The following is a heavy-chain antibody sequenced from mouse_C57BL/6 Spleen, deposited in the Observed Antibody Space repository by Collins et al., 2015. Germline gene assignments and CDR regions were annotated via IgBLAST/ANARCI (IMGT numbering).Heavy chain of an antibody. D-gene: IGHD2-4*01. Sequence: DVQLQESGPGLVKPSQSLSLTRSVTGYSITSGYYWNWIRQFPGNKLEWMGYISYDGSNNYNPSLKNRISITRDTSKNQFFLKLNSVTTEDTATYYCARGDYDGWFAYWGQGTLVTVSA. J-gene: IGHJ3*01. CDR2: ISYDGSN. V-gene: IGHV3-6*01. CDR1: GYSITSGYY. CDR3: ARGDYDGWFAY.